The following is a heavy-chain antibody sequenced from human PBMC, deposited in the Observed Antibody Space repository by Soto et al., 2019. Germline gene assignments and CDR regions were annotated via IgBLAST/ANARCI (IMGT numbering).Heavy chain of an antibody. D-gene: IGHD6-13*01. CDR2: FDPEDGET. CDR3: ATDLSTAAGTNFDY. V-gene: IGHV1-24*01. CDR1: GYTLTELS. Sequence: ASVKVSCKVSGYTLTELSMHWVRQAPGKGLEWMGGFDPEDGETIYAQKFQGRVTMTEDTSTDTAYMELSSLRSEDTAVYYCATDLSTAAGTNFDYWGQGTLVTAPQ. J-gene: IGHJ4*02.